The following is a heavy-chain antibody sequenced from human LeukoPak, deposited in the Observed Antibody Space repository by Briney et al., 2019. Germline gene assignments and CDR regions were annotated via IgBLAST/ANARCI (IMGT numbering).Heavy chain of an antibody. Sequence: GGSLRLSCAASGFTFSSYGMSWVRQAPGKGLEWVAVISYDGSNKYYADSVKGRFTISRDNSKNTLYLQMNSLRAEDTAVYYCAKGSSYGYVSDYWGQGTLVTVSS. J-gene: IGHJ4*02. CDR1: GFTFSSYG. V-gene: IGHV3-30*18. CDR2: ISYDGSNK. CDR3: AKGSSYGYVSDY. D-gene: IGHD5-18*01.